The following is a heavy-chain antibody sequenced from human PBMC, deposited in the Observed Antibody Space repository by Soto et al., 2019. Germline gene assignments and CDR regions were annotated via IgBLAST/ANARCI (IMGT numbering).Heavy chain of an antibody. CDR1: GYTFTSYG. D-gene: IGHD2-2*01. V-gene: IGHV1-18*01. J-gene: IGHJ6*02. CDR3: ARGYCSSTSCHDCYYYGMDV. Sequence: ASVKVSCKASGYTFTSYGISWVRQAPGQGLEWMGWISAYNGNTNYAQKLRGRVTMTTDTSTSTAYMELRSLGSDDTAVYYCARGYCSSTSCHDCYYYGMDVWGQGTTVTVSS. CDR2: ISAYNGNT.